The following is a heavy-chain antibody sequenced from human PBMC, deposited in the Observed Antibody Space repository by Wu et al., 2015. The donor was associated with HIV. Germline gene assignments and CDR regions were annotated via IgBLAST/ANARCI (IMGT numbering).Heavy chain of an antibody. CDR3: ARDPPYSSGWSNWFTP. CDR1: GYTFTSYD. D-gene: IGHD6-19*01. Sequence: QVQLVQSGAEVKKPGASVKVSCKASGYTFTSYDINWVRQAPGQGLEWMGRIVPLFGTANYAQKFQGRVTINADESTSTTYMELSSLRSEDTAVYYCARDPPYSSGWSNWFTPGAREPWSPSPQ. V-gene: IGHV1-69*18. CDR2: IVPLFGTA. J-gene: IGHJ5*02.